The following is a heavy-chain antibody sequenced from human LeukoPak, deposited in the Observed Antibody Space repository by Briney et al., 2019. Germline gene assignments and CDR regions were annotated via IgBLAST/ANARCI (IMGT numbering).Heavy chain of an antibody. D-gene: IGHD3-10*01. CDR2: ISGSGGST. CDR3: AKAPGSGSYWYFDY. J-gene: IGHJ4*02. V-gene: IGHV3-23*01. Sequence: PGGSLRLSCAASGFTFSSYAMSRVRQAPGKGLEWVSVISGSGGSTYYADSVKGRFTISRDNSKNTLYLQMNSLRAEDTAVYYCAKAPGSGSYWYFDYWGQGTLVTVSS. CDR1: GFTFSSYA.